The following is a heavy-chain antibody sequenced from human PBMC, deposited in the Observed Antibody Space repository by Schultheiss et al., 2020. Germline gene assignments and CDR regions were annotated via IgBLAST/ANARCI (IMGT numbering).Heavy chain of an antibody. Sequence: GGSLRLSCAASGFTFSSYWMYWVRQAPGKGLVCVSRINSDGSGATYADSVKGRFTISRDNAKNTVYLQMNSLRAEDTDVYYCTGGSSSWVPDYWGQGTLVTVSS. J-gene: IGHJ4*02. CDR1: GFTFSSYW. CDR2: INSDGSGA. CDR3: TGGSSSWVPDY. D-gene: IGHD6-13*01. V-gene: IGHV3-74*01.